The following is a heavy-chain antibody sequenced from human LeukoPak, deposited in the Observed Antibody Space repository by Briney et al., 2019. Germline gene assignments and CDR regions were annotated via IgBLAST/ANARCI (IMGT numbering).Heavy chain of an antibody. CDR2: IKQDGSEK. Sequence: PGGSLRLSCAASGFTFSNYWMTWVRQAPGKGLEWVANIKQDGSEKYYVDSVKGRFTISRDDAKTSVYLQLNSLRDEDTAIYYCARDNIWAFDIWGQGTMVTVSS. V-gene: IGHV3-7*03. J-gene: IGHJ3*02. CDR3: ARDNIWAFDI. CDR1: GFTFSNYW. D-gene: IGHD2/OR15-2a*01.